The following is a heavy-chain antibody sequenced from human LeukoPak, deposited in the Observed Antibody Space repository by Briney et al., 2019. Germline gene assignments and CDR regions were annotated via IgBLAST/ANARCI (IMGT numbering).Heavy chain of an antibody. CDR3: ARGYYYMDV. CDR2: IYTSGST. CDR1: GGSISSGSYY. Sequence: SETLSLTCTVSGGSISSGSYYWSWIRQPAGKGLEWIGRIYTSGSTNYNPSLKSRVTISVDTSKNQFSLKLSSVTAADTAVYYCARGYYYMDVWGKGTTVTVSS. J-gene: IGHJ6*03. V-gene: IGHV4-61*02.